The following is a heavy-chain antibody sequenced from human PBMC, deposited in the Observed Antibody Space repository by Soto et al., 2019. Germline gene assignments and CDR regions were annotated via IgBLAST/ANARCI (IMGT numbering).Heavy chain of an antibody. CDR3: VSQRTSVLTQAYFDY. V-gene: IGHV4-39*01. CDR1: GGSISRSNW. J-gene: IGHJ4*02. CDR2: VYYRGRS. D-gene: IGHD2-8*01. Sequence: PSETLSLTCAVSGGSISRSNWWSWVRQPPGKGLEWIGSVYYRGRSYSKSSVKSRVTISVDTSKNQFSLNLNSVTASDTAVYFCVSQRTSVLTQAYFDYWGPGALVTVSS.